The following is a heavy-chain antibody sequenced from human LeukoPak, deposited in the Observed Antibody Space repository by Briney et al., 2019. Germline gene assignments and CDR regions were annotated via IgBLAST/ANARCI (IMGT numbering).Heavy chain of an antibody. V-gene: IGHV1-2*02. D-gene: IGHD3-9*01. CDR2: INPHSGGT. Sequence: ASVKVSCKASGYTFTDYYIHWIRQAPGQGPEWMGWINPHSGGTHYTQEFQGRVTMTRGTSISKAYMELSRLKSDDTAVYYCARADWSATTKFDYWGQGTRVTVSS. CDR3: ARADWSATTKFDY. J-gene: IGHJ4*02. CDR1: GYTFTDYY.